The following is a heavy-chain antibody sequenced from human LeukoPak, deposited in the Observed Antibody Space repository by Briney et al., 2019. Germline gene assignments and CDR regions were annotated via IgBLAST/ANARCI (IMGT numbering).Heavy chain of an antibody. CDR2: INHSGST. V-gene: IGHV4-34*01. Sequence: SETLSLTCGVYGASFSNYFWSWIRQSAGKGLEWIGEINHSGSTNYNPSLKSRVTISVDTSKNQFSLKLSSVTAADTAVYYCARGTMTTVTYYFDYWGQGTLVTVSS. J-gene: IGHJ4*02. CDR3: ARGTMTTVTYYFDY. D-gene: IGHD4-17*01. CDR1: GASFSNYF.